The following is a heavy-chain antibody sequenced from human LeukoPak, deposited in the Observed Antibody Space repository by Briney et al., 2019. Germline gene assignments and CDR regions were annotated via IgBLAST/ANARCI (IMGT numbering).Heavy chain of an antibody. CDR3: ARDMTIIAVAATGGFDY. V-gene: IGHV3-23*01. J-gene: IGHJ4*02. CDR2: VSGSGGTT. Sequence: GGSLRLSCAASGFTFSSYAMSWVRQAPGKGLEWVSGVSGSGGTTYYADSVKGRFTISRDNAKNSLYLQMNSLRAEDTAVYYCARDMTIIAVAATGGFDYWGQGTLVTVSS. D-gene: IGHD6-19*01. CDR1: GFTFSSYA.